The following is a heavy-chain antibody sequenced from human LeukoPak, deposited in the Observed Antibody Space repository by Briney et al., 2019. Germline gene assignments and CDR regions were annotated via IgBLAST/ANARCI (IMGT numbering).Heavy chain of an antibody. CDR3: SRGDFSSGPSRDAFDI. Sequence: TQSLTRNVSGGPLSRGPYFRSWIRQPPRKGPEWVGRVFTSGTTNYNPSLQSRITVSVDTSKNQFSLKMSSVTAADTAVYYCSRGDFSSGPSRDAFDIWGQGTMVTVSS. CDR1: GGPLSRGPYF. CDR2: VFTSGTT. J-gene: IGHJ3*02. V-gene: IGHV4-61*02. D-gene: IGHD3-3*01.